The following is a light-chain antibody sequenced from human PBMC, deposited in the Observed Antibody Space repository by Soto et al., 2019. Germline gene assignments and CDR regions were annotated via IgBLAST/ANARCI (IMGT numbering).Light chain of an antibody. J-gene: IGKJ5*01. CDR3: QQYDKLPSTT. CDR1: QDFSNY. CDR2: DSS. V-gene: IGKV1-33*01. Sequence: DIQMTQSPSSLSASVGDRVTITCQASQDFSNYLNWYQQKQGKAPKLLIYDSSNLETGVPSRFSGSRSGTDFTVTISNLQPDDIATYYYQQYDKLPSTTVGQGTRLQLK.